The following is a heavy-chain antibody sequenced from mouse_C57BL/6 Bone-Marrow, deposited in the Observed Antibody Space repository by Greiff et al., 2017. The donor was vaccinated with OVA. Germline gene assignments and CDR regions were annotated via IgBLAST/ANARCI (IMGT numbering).Heavy chain of an antibody. CDR2: INPNNGGT. CDR1: GYTFTDYY. D-gene: IGHD2-3*01. V-gene: IGHV1-26*01. Sequence: VQLQQSGPELVKPGASVKISCKASGYTFTDYYMNWVKQSHGKSLEWIGDINPNNGGTSYNQKFKGKATWTVDKSSSTAYMELRSLTSEDSAVDYCARSGWLPDAMDYWGQGTSVTVAS. CDR3: ARSGWLPDAMDY. J-gene: IGHJ4*01.